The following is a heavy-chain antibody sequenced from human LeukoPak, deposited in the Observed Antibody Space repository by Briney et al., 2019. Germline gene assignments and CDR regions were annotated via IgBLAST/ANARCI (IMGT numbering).Heavy chain of an antibody. CDR3: LKDWYFDSSVGSFDY. CDR1: GFTFSSYA. D-gene: IGHD3-22*01. Sequence: PGGSLRLSCAASGFTFSSYAMSWVRQAPGKGLEWVSGISGSGSSTYYADSVKGRFTISRDNSKNTLYLQLNSLRAEDTAVYYCLKDWYFDSSVGSFDYWGQGTLVTVSS. V-gene: IGHV3-23*01. J-gene: IGHJ4*02. CDR2: ISGSGSST.